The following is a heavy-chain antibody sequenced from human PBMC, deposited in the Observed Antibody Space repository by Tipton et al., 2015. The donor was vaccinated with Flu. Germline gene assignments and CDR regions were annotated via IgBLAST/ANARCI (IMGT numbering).Heavy chain of an antibody. CDR1: GFTFSSYA. CDR3: AKESKRYYDFWSGSKYYFDY. Sequence: SLRLSCAASGFTFSSYAMSWVRQAPGKGLEWVSAISGSGGSTYYADSVKGRFTISRDNSKNTLYLQMNSLRAEDTAVYYCAKESKRYYDFWSGSKYYFDYWGQGTLVTVSS. D-gene: IGHD3-3*01. CDR2: ISGSGGST. V-gene: IGHV3-23*01. J-gene: IGHJ4*02.